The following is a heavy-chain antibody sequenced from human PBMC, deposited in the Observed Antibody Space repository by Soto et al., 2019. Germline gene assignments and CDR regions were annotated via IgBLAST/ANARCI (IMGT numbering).Heavy chain of an antibody. Sequence: GGSLRLSCAASGFTCRSYDMSWVRQAPGKGLEWVSTILVGGSTHYPDSVKGRFTISRDNSKNTVFLQMNSLTAGDTAVYYCAKATATGGGAFDICGQGTMVTVS. J-gene: IGHJ3*02. CDR1: GFTCRSYD. CDR2: ILVGGST. D-gene: IGHD2-8*02. V-gene: IGHV3-23*01. CDR3: AKATATGGGAFDI.